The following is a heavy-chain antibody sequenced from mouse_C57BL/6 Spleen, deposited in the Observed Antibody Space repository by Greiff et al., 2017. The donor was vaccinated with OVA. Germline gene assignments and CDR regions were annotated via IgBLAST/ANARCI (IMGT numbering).Heavy chain of an antibody. Sequence: QVQLKQPGTELVKPGASVKLSCKASGYTFTSYWMHWVKQRPGQGLEWIGNINPSNGGTNYNEKFKSKATLTVDKSSSTAYMQLSSLTSEDSAVYYCARSNWVYYAMDYWGQGTSVTVSS. CDR3: ARSNWVYYAMDY. V-gene: IGHV1-53*01. CDR2: INPSNGGT. D-gene: IGHD4-1*01. J-gene: IGHJ4*01. CDR1: GYTFTSYW.